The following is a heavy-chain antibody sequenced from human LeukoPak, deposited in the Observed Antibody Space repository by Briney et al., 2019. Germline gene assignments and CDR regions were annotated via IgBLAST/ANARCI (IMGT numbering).Heavy chain of an antibody. V-gene: IGHV1-18*01. J-gene: IGHJ3*02. Sequence: GASVKVSCKASGYTFTSYGISWVRQAPGQGLEGMGWISAYNGNTNYAQKLQGRVTMTTDTSTSTAYMELGSLRTDDTAVYYCARDLVIVVVPAANADYAFDIWGQGTMVTVSS. CDR3: ARDLVIVVVPAANADYAFDI. D-gene: IGHD2-2*01. CDR1: GYTFTSYG. CDR2: ISAYNGNT.